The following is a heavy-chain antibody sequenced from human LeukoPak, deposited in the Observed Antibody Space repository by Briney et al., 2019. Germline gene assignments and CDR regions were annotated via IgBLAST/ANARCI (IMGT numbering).Heavy chain of an antibody. J-gene: IGHJ4*02. CDR3: ARDRFAYCGGDCYSFDY. CDR1: GGTFSSYA. V-gene: IGHV1-46*01. CDR2: INPSGGST. D-gene: IGHD2-21*02. Sequence: ASVKVSCTASGGTFSSYAISWVRQAPGQGLEWMGIINPSGGSTSYAQKFQGRVTMTRDTSTSTVYMELSSLRSEDTAVYYCARDRFAYCGGDCYSFDYWGQGTLVTVSS.